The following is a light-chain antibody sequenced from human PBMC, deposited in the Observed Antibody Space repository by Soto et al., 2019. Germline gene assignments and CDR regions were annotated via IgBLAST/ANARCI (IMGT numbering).Light chain of an antibody. CDR3: QKYGSSPPFS. Sequence: IVLTQSPGTLSLSPGERATLSCRTSQSVNSRYLAWYQQRPGQAPRLLIYGASTRPTGIPDRFSGSGSGTDFTLTISSLEPEDFAVYYCQKYGSSPPFSFGPGTKVD. CDR2: GAS. CDR1: QSVNSRY. J-gene: IGKJ3*01. V-gene: IGKV3-20*01.